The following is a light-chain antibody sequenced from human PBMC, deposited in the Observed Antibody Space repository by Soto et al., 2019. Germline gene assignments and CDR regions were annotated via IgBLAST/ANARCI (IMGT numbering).Light chain of an antibody. J-gene: IGKJ4*01. CDR2: SAS. CDR1: QSVSRN. Sequence: ETVMTQSPAALSVSPGEKITLSCRASQSVSRNLAWYQQRPGQTPRLVIYSASTRATGIPVRFSASGSGTEFTLTISSLQSEDFAVHYCQQYHNWPLTFGGGTKVEIK. CDR3: QQYHNWPLT. V-gene: IGKV3-15*01.